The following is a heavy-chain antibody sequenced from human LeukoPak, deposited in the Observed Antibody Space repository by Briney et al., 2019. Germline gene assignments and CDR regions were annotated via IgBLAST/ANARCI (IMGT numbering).Heavy chain of an antibody. D-gene: IGHD3-22*01. J-gene: IGHJ4*02. V-gene: IGHV3-7*03. Sequence: GGSLRLSCAASGFTFSSYWMSWVRQAPGKGLEWVANIKQDGSEKYYVDSVKGRFTISRDNAKNSLYLQMNSLRAEDTAVYYCARERDSSGYVLAYWGQGTLVTVSS. CDR2: IKQDGSEK. CDR3: ARERDSSGYVLAY. CDR1: GFTFSSYW.